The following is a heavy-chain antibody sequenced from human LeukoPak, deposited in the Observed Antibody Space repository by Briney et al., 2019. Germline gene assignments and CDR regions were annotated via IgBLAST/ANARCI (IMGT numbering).Heavy chain of an antibody. CDR1: GGSISSSSYY. CDR3: ARDTHDSGSYWGPGNWFDP. J-gene: IGHJ5*02. V-gene: IGHV4-39*02. CDR2: IYYSGST. Sequence: MSSETLSLTCTVSGGSISSSSYYWGWIRQPPGKGLEWIGSIYYSGSTYYNPSLKSRVTISVDTSKNQFSLELGYVTATDTAVYYCARDTHDSGSYWGPGNWFDPWGQGTLVTVSS. D-gene: IGHD3-10*01.